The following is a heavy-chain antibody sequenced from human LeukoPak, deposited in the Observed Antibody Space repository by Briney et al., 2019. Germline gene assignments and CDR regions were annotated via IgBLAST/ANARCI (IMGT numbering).Heavy chain of an antibody. Sequence: GGSLRLSCAASGFTVSTNYMSWARQAPGKGLEWVSLIYVGGSTYYADSGKGRFTISRDKSKNTLFLQMNSLRAEDTALYYCARSGYYNPNYFDSWGQGTLVTVSS. D-gene: IGHD3-9*01. CDR1: GFTVSTNY. CDR2: IYVGGST. CDR3: ARSGYYNPNYFDS. J-gene: IGHJ4*02. V-gene: IGHV3-53*01.